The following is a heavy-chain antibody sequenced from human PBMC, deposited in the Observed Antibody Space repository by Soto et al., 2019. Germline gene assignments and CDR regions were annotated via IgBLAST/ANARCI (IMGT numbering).Heavy chain of an antibody. CDR1: GGSVNGYY. D-gene: IGHD3-3*01. CDR2: INHTGGT. V-gene: IGHV4-34*01. CDR3: ATRITVFGLLIPPFDP. J-gene: IGHJ5*02. Sequence: SETLSLTCAVYGGSVNGYYLNWIRQPPGKGLEWIEEINHTGGTHYNPSLKSRVTMSVDTSKNQFSLRLSSVTAADTAIYYCATRITVFGLLIPPFDPWGQGTQVTVSS.